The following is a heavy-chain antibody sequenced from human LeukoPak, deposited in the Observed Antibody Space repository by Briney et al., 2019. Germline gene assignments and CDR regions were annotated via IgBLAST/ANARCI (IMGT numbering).Heavy chain of an antibody. D-gene: IGHD4-17*01. Sequence: GASVKVSCKASGYTFTSYDINWVRQATGQGLEWMGWMNPNSGYTGYAQKFQGRVTMTTNTSISTAFMELNSLRSEDTAVYYCARGRYGFGTPPTANWFDPWGQGTQVTVSS. J-gene: IGHJ5*02. CDR3: ARGRYGFGTPPTANWFDP. CDR2: MNPNSGYT. CDR1: GYTFTSYD. V-gene: IGHV1-8*01.